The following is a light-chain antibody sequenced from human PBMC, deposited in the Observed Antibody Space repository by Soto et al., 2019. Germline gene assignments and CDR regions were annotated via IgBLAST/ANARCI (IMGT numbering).Light chain of an antibody. CDR2: GAS. CDR1: QSVSSN. CDR3: HQYDNWPPWT. Sequence: EIVMTQSPATLSVSPGERATLYCRASQSVSSNLAWYQQNPVQAPRLLSYGASTRATGIPARFSGSGSGTEFTLTISSLQSEGFAVYYCHQYDNWPPWTFGQRTKVDI. V-gene: IGKV3D-15*01. J-gene: IGKJ1*01.